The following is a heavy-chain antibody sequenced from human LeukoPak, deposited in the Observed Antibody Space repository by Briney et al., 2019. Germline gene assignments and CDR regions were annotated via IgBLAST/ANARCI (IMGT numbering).Heavy chain of an antibody. D-gene: IGHD6-6*01. CDR1: GGSISSYY. Sequence: PSETLSLTCAASGGSISSYYWSWIRQPAGKGLEWIGLIYTGGSTNYNPSLKSRVTMSVDTSKNPFALKMSSATAADTAVYYCARDLEYSSSPAYYQYAMDVWGQGTTVTVSS. J-gene: IGHJ6*02. CDR2: IYTGGST. V-gene: IGHV4-4*07. CDR3: ARDLEYSSSPAYYQYAMDV.